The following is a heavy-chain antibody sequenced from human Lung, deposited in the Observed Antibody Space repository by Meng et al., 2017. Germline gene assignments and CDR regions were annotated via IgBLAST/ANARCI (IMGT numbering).Heavy chain of an antibody. CDR1: GGSISSSNYY. V-gene: IGHV4-30-4*01. CDR2: IYNSGST. CDR3: ARGQKGYFDL. Sequence: QVRLQESGPGLVKPSQTLSLTCTVSGGSISSSNYYWSWIRQPPGKGLEWGGHIYNSGSTYYNPSLKSRITISVDTSKNQFSLKLSSVTAADTAVYYCARGQKGYFDLWGRGTLVTVSS. J-gene: IGHJ2*01.